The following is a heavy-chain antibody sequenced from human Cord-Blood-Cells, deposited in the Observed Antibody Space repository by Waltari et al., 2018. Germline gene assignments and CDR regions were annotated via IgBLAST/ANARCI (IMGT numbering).Heavy chain of an antibody. D-gene: IGHD6-13*01. CDR2: ISYDGSNK. CDR3: AKGLGYSSSWYAFDI. J-gene: IGHJ3*02. Sequence: QVQLVESGGGVVQPGRSLRLSCAASGFTFSSYGMHWVGQAPGKGLEWVAVISYDGSNKYYADSVKGRFTISRDNSKNTLYLQMNSLRAEDTAVYYCAKGLGYSSSWYAFDIWGQGTMVTVSS. CDR1: GFTFSSYG. V-gene: IGHV3-30*18.